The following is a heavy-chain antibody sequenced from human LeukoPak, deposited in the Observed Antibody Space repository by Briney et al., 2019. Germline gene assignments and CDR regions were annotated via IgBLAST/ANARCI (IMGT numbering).Heavy chain of an antibody. CDR3: AREAAACLGDCNDY. CDR2: LCGSGTTI. Sequence: PGGPLTLFCAPSGFHHSDHQFNCLRPAPGRGGEWVSYLCGSGTTIYYPDSVTGRYTVTRDNAKNSLYLHMYSLSAEDTAVYYCAREAAACLGDCNDYWGQGTLVTVSS. D-gene: IGHD2-21*02. V-gene: IGHV3-48*03. CDR1: GFHHSDHQ. J-gene: IGHJ4*02.